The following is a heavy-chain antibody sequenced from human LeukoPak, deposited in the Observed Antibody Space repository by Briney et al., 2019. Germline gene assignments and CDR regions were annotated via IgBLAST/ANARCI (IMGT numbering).Heavy chain of an antibody. Sequence: PSETLSLTCTVSGGSISSSSYYWSWIRQPPGKGLEWIGYIYYSGSTNYNPSLKSRVTISVDTSKNQFSLKLSSVTAADTAVYYCARASLSLSYYFDYWGQGTLVTVSS. CDR1: GGSISSSSYY. J-gene: IGHJ4*02. CDR2: IYYSGST. V-gene: IGHV4-61*01. D-gene: IGHD1-1*01. CDR3: ARASLSLSYYFDY.